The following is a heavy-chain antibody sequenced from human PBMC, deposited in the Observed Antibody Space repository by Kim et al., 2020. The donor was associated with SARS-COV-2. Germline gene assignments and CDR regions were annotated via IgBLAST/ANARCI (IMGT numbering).Heavy chain of an antibody. Sequence: YPHSATGRFTNSRDKTKNTLYLQMKGRRAEDTAVYYCARVLGSLAGAGDYWGQGTLVTVSS. V-gene: IGHV3-66*01. D-gene: IGHD1-26*01. J-gene: IGHJ4*02. CDR3: ARVLGSLAGAGDY.